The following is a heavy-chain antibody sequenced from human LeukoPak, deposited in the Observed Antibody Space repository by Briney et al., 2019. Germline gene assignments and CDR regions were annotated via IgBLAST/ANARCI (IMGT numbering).Heavy chain of an antibody. D-gene: IGHD2/OR15-2a*01. V-gene: IGHV3-74*03. CDR2: INGDGSNT. CDR1: GFTFSSHW. Sequence: GGSLRLSCAASGFTFSSHWMHWVRQAPGKGLVWVSRINGDGSNTTYADSVKGRFTISRDNAKNTLYLQMNSLGAEDTAVYYWARKTGFFLTHPRGQGTPVHVSS. CDR3: ARKTGFFLTHP. J-gene: IGHJ5*02.